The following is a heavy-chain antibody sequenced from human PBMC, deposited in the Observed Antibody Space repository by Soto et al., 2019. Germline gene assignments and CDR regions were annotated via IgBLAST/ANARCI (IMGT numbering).Heavy chain of an antibody. CDR1: GFSLSTGGVA. CDR3: AHTLRYLDTLDV. Sequence: QITLEESAPTLVRPTQTLTLSCIFSGFSLSTGGVAVGWIRQPPGKALEWLALIYWNDDKLYSPSLKTRLTVTKDTSKNQVVLTMTNVDPVDTATYYCAHTLRYLDTLDVWSRGTPLPISS. J-gene: IGHJ6*01. D-gene: IGHD3-9*01. V-gene: IGHV2-5*01. CDR2: IYWNDDK.